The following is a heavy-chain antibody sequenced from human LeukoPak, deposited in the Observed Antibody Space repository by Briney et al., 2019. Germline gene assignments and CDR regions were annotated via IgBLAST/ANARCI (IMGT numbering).Heavy chain of an antibody. CDR3: ARHGGAYGDYWYYFDY. D-gene: IGHD4-17*01. Sequence: SETLSLTCTVSGGSISSYYWTWIRQPPGMGLEWIGYIYYSGSTNYNPSLKSRVTISVDTSKNQFSLKLSSVTAADTAVYYCARHGGAYGDYWYYFDYWGQGTLVTVSS. J-gene: IGHJ4*02. CDR1: GGSISSYY. V-gene: IGHV4-59*08. CDR2: IYYSGST.